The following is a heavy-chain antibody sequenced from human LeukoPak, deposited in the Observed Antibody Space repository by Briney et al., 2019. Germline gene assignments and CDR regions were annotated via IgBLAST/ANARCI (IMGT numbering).Heavy chain of an antibody. Sequence: SETLSLTCTVSGGSVSNGSYYWSWIRQPPGKGLDWIGYIYYSGSTNYNPSLKSRVTISVDTSKNQFSLKLSSVTAADTAVYYCARDRYYKGFGYYFDYWGQGTLVTVSS. V-gene: IGHV4-61*01. CDR1: GGSVSNGSYY. CDR3: ARDRYYKGFGYYFDY. CDR2: IYYSGST. D-gene: IGHD3-22*01. J-gene: IGHJ4*02.